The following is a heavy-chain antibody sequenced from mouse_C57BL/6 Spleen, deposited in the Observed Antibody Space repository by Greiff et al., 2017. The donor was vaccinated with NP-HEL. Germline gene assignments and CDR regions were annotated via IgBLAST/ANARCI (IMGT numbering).Heavy chain of an antibody. J-gene: IGHJ2*01. Sequence: VQLQQSGAELVRPGASVKLSCTASGFNIKDDYMHWVKQRPEQGLEWIGWIDPENGDTEYASKFQGKATITADTSSNTAYLQLSSLTSEDTAVYYCTTSDYYVSSYEGDYWGQGTTLTVSS. V-gene: IGHV14-4*01. CDR2: IDPENGDT. CDR1: GFNIKDDY. CDR3: TTSDYYVSSYEGDY. D-gene: IGHD1-1*01.